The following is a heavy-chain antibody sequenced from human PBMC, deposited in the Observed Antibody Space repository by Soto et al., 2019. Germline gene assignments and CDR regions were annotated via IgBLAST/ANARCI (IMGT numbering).Heavy chain of an antibody. J-gene: IGHJ4*02. V-gene: IGHV4-61*01. CDR2: IYYSGST. CDR1: GGSVSSGSYY. Sequence: KPSETLSLTCTVSGGSVSSGSYYWSWIRQPPGKGLEWIGYIYYSGSTNYNPSLKSRVTISVDTSKNQFSLKLSSVTAADTAVYYCGGYSSSWLTPADYWGQGTLVTVSS. CDR3: GGYSSSWLTPADY. D-gene: IGHD6-13*01.